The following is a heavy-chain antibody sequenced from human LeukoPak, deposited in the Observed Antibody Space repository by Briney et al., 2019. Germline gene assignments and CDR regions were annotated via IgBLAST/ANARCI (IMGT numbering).Heavy chain of an antibody. V-gene: IGHV1-24*01. Sequence: ASVKVSRKVSGYTLTELSMHWVRQAPGKGLEWMGGFDPEDGETIYAQKFQGRVTMTEDTSTDTAYMELSSLRSEDTAVYYCATPRVGMVRGVIITKEFNYWGQGTLVTVSS. D-gene: IGHD3-10*01. CDR3: ATPRVGMVRGVIITKEFNY. CDR1: GYTLTELS. J-gene: IGHJ4*02. CDR2: FDPEDGET.